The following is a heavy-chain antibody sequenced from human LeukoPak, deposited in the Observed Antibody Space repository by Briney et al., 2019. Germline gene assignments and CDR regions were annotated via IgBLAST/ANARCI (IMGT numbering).Heavy chain of an antibody. Sequence: GGSLRLSCAASGFTFSSYWMHWVRQAPGKGLVWVSRTKGDGSTTSYADSVKGRFTISRDNAKNTLYLQMNSLRAEDTAVYFCARSDYFDPWGQGTLVTVSS. J-gene: IGHJ5*02. CDR1: GFTFSSYW. CDR3: ARSDYFDP. D-gene: IGHD4-11*01. V-gene: IGHV3-74*01. CDR2: TKGDGSTT.